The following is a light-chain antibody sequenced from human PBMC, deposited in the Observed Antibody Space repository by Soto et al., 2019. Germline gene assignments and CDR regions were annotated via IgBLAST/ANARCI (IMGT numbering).Light chain of an antibody. J-gene: IGKJ1*01. CDR2: KAS. CDR3: QQYNSYWT. Sequence: DIQMTQSPSTLSASVGDRVTITCRASQSITSWLAWYQQKPGKAPKLLIYKASSLESGVPSRFSGSGSGTEFTLTIRSLQPDAFATYYCQQYNSYWTFGQGTKVEIK. V-gene: IGKV1-5*03. CDR1: QSITSW.